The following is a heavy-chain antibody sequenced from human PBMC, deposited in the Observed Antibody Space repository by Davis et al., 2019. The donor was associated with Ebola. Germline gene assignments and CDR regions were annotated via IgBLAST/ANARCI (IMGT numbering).Heavy chain of an antibody. CDR2: IKQDGGEK. CDR3: TREGITTRFDY. CDR1: GFTFSSYA. J-gene: IGHJ4*02. V-gene: IGHV3-7*03. D-gene: IGHD3-16*01. Sequence: GESLKISCAASGFTFSSYAMSWVRQAPGKGLEWVAIIKQDGGEKYYVDSVKGRFTISRDNAKNSLFLQMNSLKTEDTAVYYCTREGITTRFDYWGQGTLVTVSS.